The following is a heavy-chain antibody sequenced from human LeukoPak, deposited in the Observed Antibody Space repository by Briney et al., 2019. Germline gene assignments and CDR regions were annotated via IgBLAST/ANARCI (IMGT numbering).Heavy chain of an antibody. CDR2: INHSGST. CDR3: ARGDAARRGTDY. CDR1: GGSFSGYY. V-gene: IGHV4-34*01. Sequence: SETLSLTCAVYGGSFSGYYWSWIRQPPGKGLEWIGEINHSGSTNYNPSLKSRVTISVDTSKNQFSLKLSSVTAAGTTVYYCARGDAARRGTDYWGQGTLVTVSS. D-gene: IGHD6-6*01. J-gene: IGHJ4*02.